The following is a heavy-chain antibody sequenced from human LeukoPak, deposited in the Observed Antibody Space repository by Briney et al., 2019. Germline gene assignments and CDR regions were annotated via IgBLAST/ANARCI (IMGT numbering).Heavy chain of an antibody. J-gene: IGHJ4*02. Sequence: SETLSLTCAVYGGSFSGYYWSWIRQPPGKGLERVGEINHSGSTNYNPSLKSRVTISVDTSKNQFPLKLSSVTAADTAVYYCARGPPHYDFWSGYSYFDYWGQGTLVTVSS. CDR2: INHSGST. D-gene: IGHD3-3*01. CDR1: GGSFSGYY. CDR3: ARGPPHYDFWSGYSYFDY. V-gene: IGHV4-34*01.